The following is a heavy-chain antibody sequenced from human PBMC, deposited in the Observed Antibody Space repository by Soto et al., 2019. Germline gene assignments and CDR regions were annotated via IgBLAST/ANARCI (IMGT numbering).Heavy chain of an antibody. D-gene: IGHD3-16*01. CDR3: TLRHDSSTGPIY. CDR2: IDWDEDK. V-gene: IGHV2-70*12. J-gene: IGHJ4*02. Sequence: SGPTLVNPTQTLTLTCTFTGFSLSTSGMCVSWIRQPPGKAMEWLALIDWDEDKFYNTSLRTRVTISKDTSKNQVVLTMTKVDPGDTDTYYCTLRHDSSTGPIYWGQGIQVTVSS. CDR1: GFSLSTSGMC.